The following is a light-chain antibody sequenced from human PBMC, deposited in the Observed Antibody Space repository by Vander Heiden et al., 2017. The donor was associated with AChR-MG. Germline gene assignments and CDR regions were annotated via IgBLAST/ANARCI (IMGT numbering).Light chain of an antibody. Sequence: DIQMTQSPSSLSASVGDRVTITCQASQDTSNYLNWYQQKPGKAPKLLIYDASNLETGVPSRFSGSGSGTDFTFTISSLQPEDIATYYCQQYDNLRITFGPGTNVDIK. V-gene: IGKV1-33*01. CDR2: DAS. J-gene: IGKJ3*01. CDR1: QDTSNY. CDR3: QQYDNLRIT.